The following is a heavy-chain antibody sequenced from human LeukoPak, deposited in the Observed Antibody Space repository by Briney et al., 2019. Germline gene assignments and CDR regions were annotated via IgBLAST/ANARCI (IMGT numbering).Heavy chain of an antibody. CDR3: TTEVTTVTRGKI. Sequence: GGSLRLSCAASGFTFSSYAMSWLRQAPGKGLEWVSTIGNSGGSTYYADSVKGRFTIARDDSENTLFLQMNSLRAEDTAVYYCTTEVTTVTRGKIWGQGTMVTVSP. D-gene: IGHD4-17*01. CDR2: IGNSGGST. J-gene: IGHJ3*02. V-gene: IGHV3-23*01. CDR1: GFTFSSYA.